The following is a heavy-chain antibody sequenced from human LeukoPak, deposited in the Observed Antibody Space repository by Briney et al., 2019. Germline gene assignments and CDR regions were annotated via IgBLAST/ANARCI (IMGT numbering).Heavy chain of an antibody. J-gene: IGHJ4*02. Sequence: GGSLRLSCVDSGFDYPSYTMRWFRQAPGRELEWVSTLTFIGSNTYYADSVRGRFAISRDNSANTLFLHMNGLRAEDTAVYYCARGPGSNMKTLAFWGQGTLVTVSS. CDR2: LTFIGSNT. CDR3: ARGPGSNMKTLAF. D-gene: IGHD3-10*01. CDR1: GFDYPSYT. V-gene: IGHV3-23*01.